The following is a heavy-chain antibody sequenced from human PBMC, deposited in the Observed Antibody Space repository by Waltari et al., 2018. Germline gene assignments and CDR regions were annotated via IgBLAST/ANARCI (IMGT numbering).Heavy chain of an antibody. CDR2: ITSSGSTI. V-gene: IGHV3-11*04. D-gene: IGHD3-3*01. Sequence: QVQLVESGGGLVKPGGSLRLSGAASGFTFSDYYMSWIRQAPGKGLEWVSYITSSGSTIYYADSVKGRFTISRDNAKNSLYLQMNSLRAEDTAVYYCARDRGASYDFWSGYYQFDYWGQGTLVTVSS. CDR1: GFTFSDYY. J-gene: IGHJ4*02. CDR3: ARDRGASYDFWSGYYQFDY.